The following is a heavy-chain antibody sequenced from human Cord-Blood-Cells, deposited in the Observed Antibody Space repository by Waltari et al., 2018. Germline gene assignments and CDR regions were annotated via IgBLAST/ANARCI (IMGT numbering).Heavy chain of an antibody. J-gene: IGHJ4*02. Sequence: QLQLQESGPGLVKPSETLSLTCTVSGGSSSSSSYYWGWIRQPPGKGLEWIGSTYYSGSIYHNPSHKSRVTSAVDSSKNQFSLKLSSVTAANTAVYYCARDRAALWPTRGQGPLGTVSS. CDR2: TYYSGSI. CDR1: GGSSSSSSYY. V-gene: IGHV4-39*02. D-gene: IGHD5-18*01. CDR3: ARDRAALWPT.